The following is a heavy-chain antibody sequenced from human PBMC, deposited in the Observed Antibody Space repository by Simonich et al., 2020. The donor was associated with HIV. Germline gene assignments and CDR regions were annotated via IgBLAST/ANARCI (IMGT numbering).Heavy chain of an antibody. V-gene: IGHV4-34*01. CDR2: ITYSGRT. J-gene: IGHJ3*01. CDR3: AREVGYYPPQLEENNAFDV. Sequence: QVQLQQWGAGLLKPWETLSLTCAVYGGSFSGYYWTWIRQPPGKGLEWIGEITYSGRTNYNPSLGSRVTISVDTSKKQFSLKLTSVTAADTAIYFCAREVGYYPPQLEENNAFDVWGQGTMVTVSS. D-gene: IGHD2-8*01. CDR1: GGSFSGYY.